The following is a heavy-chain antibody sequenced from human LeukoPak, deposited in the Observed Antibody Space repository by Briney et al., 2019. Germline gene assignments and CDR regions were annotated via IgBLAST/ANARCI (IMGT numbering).Heavy chain of an antibody. Sequence: ASVKVSCKASGYTFTSYYMHWVRQAPGQGLEWMGIINPSGGSTSYAQKFQGRVTMPRDTSTSTVYMELSSLRSEDTAVYYWARLSKQDVGAVAVDYYGMDVLGQGTTVTVSS. D-gene: IGHD6-19*01. V-gene: IGHV1-46*01. CDR3: ARLSKQDVGAVAVDYYGMDV. CDR2: INPSGGST. CDR1: GYTFTSYY. J-gene: IGHJ6*02.